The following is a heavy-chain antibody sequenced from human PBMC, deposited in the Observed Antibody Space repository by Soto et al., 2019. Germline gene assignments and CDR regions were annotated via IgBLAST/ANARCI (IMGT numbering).Heavy chain of an antibody. J-gene: IGHJ4*02. D-gene: IGHD2-2*01. CDR1: GIPFSAYW. CDR2: INTDGSHT. Sequence: EVQLVESGGGLVQPGGSLRLSCAASGIPFSAYWMHWVRQAPGKGLVWVSRINTDGSHTSYADSVEGRFTVFRDNAKNTLYLQMNSLRAEDTAVYYCAPPVVPAARWGQGTLVTVS. CDR3: APPVVPAAR. V-gene: IGHV3-74*01.